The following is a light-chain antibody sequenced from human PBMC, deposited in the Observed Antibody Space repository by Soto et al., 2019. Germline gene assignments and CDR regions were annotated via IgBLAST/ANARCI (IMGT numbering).Light chain of an antibody. V-gene: IGKV1-5*03. CDR3: QHYNSYSEA. CDR1: QTISSL. CDR2: KAS. Sequence: DMQMTQSPSTLSSSVGCRFSITCLASQTISSLLAWYQQKPGKAPKLLIYKASTLKSGVPSRFSGSGSGTEFTLTISSLQPDDFATYYCQHYNSYSEAFGQGTNVDNK. J-gene: IGKJ1*01.